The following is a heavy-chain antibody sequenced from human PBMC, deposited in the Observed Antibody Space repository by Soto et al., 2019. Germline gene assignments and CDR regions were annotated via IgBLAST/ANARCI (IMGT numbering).Heavy chain of an antibody. Sequence: GGSLRLSCAASGFTFSSYGMHWVRQAPGKGLEWVAVISYDGSNKYYADSVKGRFTISRENSKNTLYLQMNSLRAEDTAVYYCAKEGGYGSGSYYNRPPEYYYGMDVWGQGTTVTVSS. CDR2: ISYDGSNK. CDR3: AKEGGYGSGSYYNRPPEYYYGMDV. D-gene: IGHD3-10*01. V-gene: IGHV3-30*18. CDR1: GFTFSSYG. J-gene: IGHJ6*02.